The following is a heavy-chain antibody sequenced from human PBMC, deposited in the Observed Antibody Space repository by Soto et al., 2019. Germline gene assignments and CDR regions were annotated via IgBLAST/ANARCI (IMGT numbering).Heavy chain of an antibody. V-gene: IGHV1-2*02. CDR1: GYTFTGYY. D-gene: IGHD6-6*01. J-gene: IGHJ6*02. Sequence: QVHLVQSGAEVKKPGASVKVSCKASGYTFTGYYMNWVRQAPGQGLEWMGWINPNSGGTNYAQKFQGRVTMTRDTSISRAYMELSRLRSDDTAVYYCARDRGSSSSDYYYYYGMDVWGQGTTVTISS. CDR3: ARDRGSSSSDYYYYYGMDV. CDR2: INPNSGGT.